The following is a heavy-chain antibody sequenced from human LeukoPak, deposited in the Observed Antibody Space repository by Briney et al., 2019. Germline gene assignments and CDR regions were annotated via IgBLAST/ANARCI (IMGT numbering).Heavy chain of an antibody. D-gene: IGHD5-18*01. CDR1: GGTFSSYT. CDR2: IIPILGIA. Sequence: SVKVSRKASGGTFSSYTISWVRQAPGQGLEWMGRIIPILGIANYAQKFQGRVTITADKSTSTAYMELSSLRSEDTAVYYCARVDTARGGWFDPWGQGTLVTVSS. CDR3: ARVDTARGGWFDP. V-gene: IGHV1-69*02. J-gene: IGHJ5*02.